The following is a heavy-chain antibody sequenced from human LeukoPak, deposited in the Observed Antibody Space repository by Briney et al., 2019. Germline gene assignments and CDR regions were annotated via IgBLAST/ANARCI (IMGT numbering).Heavy chain of an antibody. V-gene: IGHV1-2*02. D-gene: IGHD3-10*01. CDR1: GYTFTGYY. CDR3: ARVGGVGYYGSGSTGY. J-gene: IGHJ4*02. CDR2: ISPNSGGT. Sequence: ASVKVSCKASGYTFTGYYMHWVRQAPGQGLEWMGWISPNSGGTNYAQKFQGRVTMTRDTSISTAYMELSRLRSDDTAVYYCARVGGVGYYGSGSTGYWGQGTLVTVSS.